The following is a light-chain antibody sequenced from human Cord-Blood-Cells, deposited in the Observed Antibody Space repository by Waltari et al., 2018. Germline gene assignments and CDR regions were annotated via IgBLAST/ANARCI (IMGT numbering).Light chain of an antibody. V-gene: IGLV2-14*01. CDR2: DVS. CDR1: SSDVGGYNY. Sequence: QSALTQPASVSGSPGQSITISCTGTSSDVGGYNYVSWYQQHPGKAPKLMIYDVSNRPSGVSNRFSGSKSGNTASLTNSGLQAEDEADYYCSSYTSSSTNYVFGTGTKVTVL. CDR3: SSYTSSSTNYV. J-gene: IGLJ1*01.